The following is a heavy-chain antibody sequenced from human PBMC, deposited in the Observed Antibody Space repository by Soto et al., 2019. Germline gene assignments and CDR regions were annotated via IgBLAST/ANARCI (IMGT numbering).Heavy chain of an antibody. CDR2: IYHSGST. V-gene: IGHV4-4*02. Sequence: QVQLQESGPGLVKPSGTLSLTCAVSGGSISSSNWWSWVRQPPGKGLEWIGEIYHSGSTNYNPSLKSRVTIAVDKSKNQFSLKLSSVTAADTAVYYCARELGGVAVAGLYYYGMDVWGQGTTVTVSS. J-gene: IGHJ6*02. CDR1: GGSISSSNW. CDR3: ARELGGVAVAGLYYYGMDV. D-gene: IGHD6-19*01.